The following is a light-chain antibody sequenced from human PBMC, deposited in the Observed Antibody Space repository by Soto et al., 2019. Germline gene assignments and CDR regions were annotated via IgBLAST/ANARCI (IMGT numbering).Light chain of an antibody. CDR3: QQSYDTPWT. V-gene: IGKV3-20*01. CDR1: QTLSTNS. CDR2: AAS. J-gene: IGKJ1*01. Sequence: EIVLTQSPGTLSLSPGERATLSCRASQTLSTNSLAWYQQRPGQTPRLLIYAASTRDTDIPDRFNGSGSGTDFALTISRLEPEDFASYYCQQSYDTPWTFGLGTTVEI.